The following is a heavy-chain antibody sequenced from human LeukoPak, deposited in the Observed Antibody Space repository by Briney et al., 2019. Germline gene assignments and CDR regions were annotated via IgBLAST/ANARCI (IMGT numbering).Heavy chain of an antibody. CDR3: ARAQTTMVRGGRAFDI. V-gene: IGHV1-3*01. Sequence: ASVKVSCKASGYTFTSYALHWVRQAPGQRLEWMGCINAGNGNTKYSQKFQDRVTITRDTSAITAYMELSSLKSEDTGVYYCARAQTTMVRGGRAFDIWGQGTMVTVSS. J-gene: IGHJ3*02. D-gene: IGHD3-10*01. CDR2: INAGNGNT. CDR1: GYTFTSYA.